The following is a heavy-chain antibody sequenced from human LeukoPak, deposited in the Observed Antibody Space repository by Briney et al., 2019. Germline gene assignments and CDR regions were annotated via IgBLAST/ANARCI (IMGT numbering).Heavy chain of an antibody. V-gene: IGHV3-21*05. CDR3: TRDGGYSGFDFDY. D-gene: IGHD5-12*01. J-gene: IGHJ4*02. Sequence: PGGSLRLSCAASGFSFNSYSMNWVRQAPGKGLEWISYITGSGSDRVYKMYGDSVRGRFTISRDEAKKSLYLQMTSLRAEDTAVYYCTRDGGYSGFDFDYWGQGVLVTVSS. CDR2: ITGSGSDRV. CDR1: GFSFNSYS.